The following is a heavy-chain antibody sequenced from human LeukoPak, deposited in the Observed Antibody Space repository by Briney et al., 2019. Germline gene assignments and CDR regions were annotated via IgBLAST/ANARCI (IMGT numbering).Heavy chain of an antibody. D-gene: IGHD2-2*01. CDR1: GFTFSSNG. V-gene: IGHV3-33*06. CDR2: IWYDGSNE. J-gene: IGHJ3*01. CDR3: ANFQSEYPR. Sequence: GGSLRLSCAASGFTFSSNGMHWVRQAPGKGLEWVAVIWYDGSNEKYADSVKGRFTISRDNSKNTLYLQMNSLRAEDTAVYYCANFQSEYPRWGQGTMATVSS.